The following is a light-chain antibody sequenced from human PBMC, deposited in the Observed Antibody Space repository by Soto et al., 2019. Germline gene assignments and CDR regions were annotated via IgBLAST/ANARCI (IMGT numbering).Light chain of an antibody. CDR1: QSVTANY. V-gene: IGKV3-20*01. Sequence: EIVLTQSPGTLSLSPGERATLSYRASQSVTANYLAWYQQKPGQAPRLLIYGASTRATGIPDRFSGSGSGTDFTLTISNLDPEDFAVYYCHQYGVSSGTFGQGTNLEIK. J-gene: IGKJ2*01. CDR2: GAS. CDR3: HQYGVSSGT.